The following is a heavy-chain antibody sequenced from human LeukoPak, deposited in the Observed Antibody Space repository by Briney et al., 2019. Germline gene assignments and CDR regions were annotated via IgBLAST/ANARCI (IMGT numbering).Heavy chain of an antibody. J-gene: IGHJ3*02. CDR3: AKWQRSSSSLDI. Sequence: PGGSLRLSCAASGFTFSSYGMHWVRQAPGKGLEWVAVISYDGSNKYYADSVKGRFTISRDNSKNTLYLQMNSLRAEDTAVYYCAKWQRSSSSLDIWGQGTMVIVSS. CDR2: ISYDGSNK. D-gene: IGHD6-6*01. V-gene: IGHV3-30*18. CDR1: GFTFSSYG.